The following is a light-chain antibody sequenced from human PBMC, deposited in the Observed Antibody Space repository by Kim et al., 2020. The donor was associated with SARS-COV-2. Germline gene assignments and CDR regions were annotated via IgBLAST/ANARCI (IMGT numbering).Light chain of an antibody. CDR3: QQYDTYYT. CDR2: MAS. CDR1: QSIGNR. V-gene: IGKV1-5*03. Sequence: DIQMTQSPSTLSAFIGDRVTITCRASQSIGNRLAWYQQKPGGAPKLLIYMASKLQTGVPSRHSGRRSGAEFTLTISSLQPDDVATFYCQQYDTYYTFGQGTKLEI. J-gene: IGKJ2*01.